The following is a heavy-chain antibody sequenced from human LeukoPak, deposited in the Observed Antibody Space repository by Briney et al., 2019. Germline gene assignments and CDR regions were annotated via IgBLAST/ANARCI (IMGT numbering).Heavy chain of an antibody. CDR2: IFSNDEK. D-gene: IGHD5-18*01. CDR1: GFSLSNARMG. J-gene: IGHJ4*02. Sequence: SGPTLVNPTETLTLTCTVSGFSLSNARMGVSWIRQPPGKALEWLAHIFSNDEKSYSTSQKSRLTISKDTSKSQVVLTMTNMDPVDTATYYCARIQGYSYDNIDYWGQGTLVTVSS. V-gene: IGHV2-26*01. CDR3: ARIQGYSYDNIDY.